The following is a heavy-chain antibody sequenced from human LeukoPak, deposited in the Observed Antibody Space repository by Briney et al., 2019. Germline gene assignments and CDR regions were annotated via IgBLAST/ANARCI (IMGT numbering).Heavy chain of an antibody. V-gene: IGHV1-8*02. CDR3: ARTPATYTAMAGSVY. D-gene: IGHD5-18*01. CDR1: GYTFTSYD. Sequence: GASVKVSCKASGYTFTSYDINWVRQATGQGLEWMGWMNPNSGNTGYAQKLQGRVTMTTDTSTSTAYMDLRSLRSDDTAVYYCARTPATYTAMAGSVYWGQGTLVTVSS. CDR2: MNPNSGNT. J-gene: IGHJ4*02.